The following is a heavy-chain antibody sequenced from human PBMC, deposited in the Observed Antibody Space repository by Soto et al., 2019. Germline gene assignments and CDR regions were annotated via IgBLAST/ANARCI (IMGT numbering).Heavy chain of an antibody. CDR3: ARPSALYGDYYNWFDP. V-gene: IGHV1-8*01. Sequence: ASVKVSCKASGYTFTSYDINWVRQATGQGLEWKGWMNPNSGNTGYAQKFQGRVTMTRNTSISTAYMELSSLRSEDTAVYYCARPSALYGDYYNWFDPWGQGTLVTVSS. CDR1: GYTFTSYD. D-gene: IGHD4-17*01. CDR2: MNPNSGNT. J-gene: IGHJ5*02.